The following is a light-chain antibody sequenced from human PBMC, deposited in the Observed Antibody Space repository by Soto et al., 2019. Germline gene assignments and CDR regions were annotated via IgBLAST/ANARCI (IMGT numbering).Light chain of an antibody. J-gene: IGLJ1*01. CDR1: NIGSKS. V-gene: IGLV3-21*02. CDR3: QVWDSSSDLLYV. CDR2: DDS. Sequence: SYELTQPPSVSVAPGQTSRITCGGNNIGSKSVHWYQQEPGQAPVLVVYDDSDRPSGIPERFSGSNSGNTATLTISRVEAGDEADYYCQVWDSSSDLLYVFGTGTKV.